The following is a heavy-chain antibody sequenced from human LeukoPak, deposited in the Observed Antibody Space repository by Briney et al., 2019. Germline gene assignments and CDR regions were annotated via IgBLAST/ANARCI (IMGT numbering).Heavy chain of an antibody. D-gene: IGHD2-2*01. J-gene: IGHJ4*02. CDR2: INPNSGGT. CDR1: GYTFTGYY. CDR3: ARVSRYCSSTSCRILDY. Sequence: ASVKVSCKASGYTFTGYYMHWVRQAPGQGLEWMGWINPNSGGTNYAQKFQGRVTMTRDTSICTAYMELSRLRSDDTAVYYCARVSRYCSSTSCRILDYWGQGTLVTVSS. V-gene: IGHV1-2*02.